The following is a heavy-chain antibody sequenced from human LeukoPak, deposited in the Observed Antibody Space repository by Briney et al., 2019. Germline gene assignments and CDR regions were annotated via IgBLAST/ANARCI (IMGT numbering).Heavy chain of an antibody. CDR1: GYIFTSYY. CDR3: ARGQGSYYHYYMDV. D-gene: IGHD1-26*01. Sequence: GVSVKVSCKASGYIFTSYYLHWVRQAPGQGLEWVGIISPSGGCQIYAQKFEGRVTMTRDMSTSTVNMELSSLSSEDTAVYYCARGQGSYYHYYMDVWGKGTTVTVSS. CDR2: ISPSGGCQ. V-gene: IGHV1-46*01. J-gene: IGHJ6*03.